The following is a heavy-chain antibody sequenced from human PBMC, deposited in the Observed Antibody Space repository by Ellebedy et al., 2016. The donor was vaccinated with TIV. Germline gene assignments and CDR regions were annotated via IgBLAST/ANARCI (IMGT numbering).Heavy chain of an antibody. CDR2: ISNSDTI. CDR1: GFTFTSYS. Sequence: PGGSLRLSCAASGFTFTSYSMNWVRQAPGKGLEWISYISNSDTIYYADSVRGLFTISRDKAKKSVYLQMNSLRVDDTGVYYCARDAMIWIFDSWGQGTLVTVSS. D-gene: IGHD3-22*01. CDR3: ARDAMIWIFDS. J-gene: IGHJ4*02. V-gene: IGHV3-48*01.